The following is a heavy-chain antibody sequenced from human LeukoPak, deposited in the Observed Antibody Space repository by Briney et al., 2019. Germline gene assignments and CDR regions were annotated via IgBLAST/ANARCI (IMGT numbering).Heavy chain of an antibody. CDR1: GGSISTYY. J-gene: IGHJ4*02. Sequence: SETLSLTCTVSGGSISTYYWTWIRQPAGKGLDWIVRIYTTATPTYNPSLKSRVTMSVDTSKNQFSLKLSSVTAADTAVYYCASGDYRGQGYWGQGTLVTVSS. D-gene: IGHD4-17*01. V-gene: IGHV4-4*07. CDR2: IYTTATP. CDR3: ASGDYRGQGY.